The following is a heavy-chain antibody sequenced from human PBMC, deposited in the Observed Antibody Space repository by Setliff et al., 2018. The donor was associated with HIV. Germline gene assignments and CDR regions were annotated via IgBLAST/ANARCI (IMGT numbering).Heavy chain of an antibody. CDR2: STNKDNSYTT. V-gene: IGHV3-72*01. D-gene: IGHD5-18*01. CDR1: GFTFSDHY. CDR3: ARAWDGYSYGYYY. J-gene: IGHJ4*02. Sequence: PGGSLRLSCAASGFTFSDHYMDWVRQAPGKGLEWVGRSTNKDNSYTTTYAASVKGRFTISRDDSKNSLYLQMNSLRAEDTAVYYCARAWDGYSYGYYYWGQGTLVTVSS.